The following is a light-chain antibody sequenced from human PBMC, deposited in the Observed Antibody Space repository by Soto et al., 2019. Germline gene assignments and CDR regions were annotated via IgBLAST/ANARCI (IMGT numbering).Light chain of an antibody. CDR2: DVS. CDR3: SSYTSSRGV. V-gene: IGLV2-14*01. CDR1: SSDVGGYNY. Sequence: QPVLNQPASVSGSPGQSITITCTGTSSDVGGYNYVSWYQQHPGKAPKLMIYDVSNRPSGVSNRFSGSKSGNTASLTISGLQAEDEADYYCSSYTSSRGVFGTGTKVTVL. J-gene: IGLJ1*01.